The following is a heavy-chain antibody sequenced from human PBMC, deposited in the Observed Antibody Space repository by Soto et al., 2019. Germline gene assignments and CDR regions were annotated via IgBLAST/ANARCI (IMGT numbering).Heavy chain of an antibody. CDR2: ISDTGAST. Sequence: EVRLLEAGGGLKQPGGSLRLSCAASGFTFKESAMNWVRQAPGKGLEWVASISDTGASTWYAESVRGRFSISRDNSKNTIYLQMNSLRGEDTAVYYCAKGRGSGWAWYFDNCGQGTLVTVPS. V-gene: IGHV3-23*01. J-gene: IGHJ4*02. CDR1: GFTFKESA. D-gene: IGHD6-19*01. CDR3: AKGRGSGWAWYFDN.